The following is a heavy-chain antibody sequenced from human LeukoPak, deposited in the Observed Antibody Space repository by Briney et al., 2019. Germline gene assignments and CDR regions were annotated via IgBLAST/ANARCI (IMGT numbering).Heavy chain of an antibody. CDR2: VFYSGSN. Sequence: PSETLSLTCSVSGGSIIGHWWSWIRQPPGKGLEWIGDVFYSGSNNYHPSLKSRLAISLDTSKNQFSLNLRSVTATDTAMYYCARRNTADASIDFWGQGTLVTASS. V-gene: IGHV4-59*08. D-gene: IGHD4-17*01. CDR3: ARRNTADASIDF. J-gene: IGHJ4*02. CDR1: GGSIIGHW.